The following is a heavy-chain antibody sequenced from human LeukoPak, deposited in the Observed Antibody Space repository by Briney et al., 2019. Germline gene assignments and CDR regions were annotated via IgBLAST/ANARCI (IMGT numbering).Heavy chain of an antibody. Sequence: GGSLRLSCAASGFTFDDYAMHWVRQAPGKGLEWVSGISWNSGSIGYADSVKGRFTISRDNAKNSLYLQMNSLRAEDTALYYCARDHVPVPSGYYPHDAFDIWGQGTMVTVSS. CDR2: ISWNSGSI. J-gene: IGHJ3*02. CDR3: ARDHVPVPSGYYPHDAFDI. V-gene: IGHV3-9*01. CDR1: GFTFDDYA. D-gene: IGHD3-22*01.